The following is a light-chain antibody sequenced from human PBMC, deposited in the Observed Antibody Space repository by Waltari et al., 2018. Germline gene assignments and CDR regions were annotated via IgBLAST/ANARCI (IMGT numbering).Light chain of an antibody. CDR3: MQSIQFPSGA. CDR1: QSLLHSDGKTY. Sequence: DIVLTQTALSLSVTPGQPASISCKSSQSLLHSDGKTYLDWYLQKPGQPPQPLIYEGSNRFSGVPDRVSGSGSGTDFTLKISRVEAEDVGVYYCMQSIQFPSGAFGQGTRLEIK. J-gene: IGKJ5*01. V-gene: IGKV2D-29*01. CDR2: EGS.